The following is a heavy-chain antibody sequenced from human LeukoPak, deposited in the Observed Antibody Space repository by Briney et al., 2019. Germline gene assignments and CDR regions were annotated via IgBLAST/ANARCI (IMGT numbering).Heavy chain of an antibody. CDR3: ARVLLWFGELWFDP. D-gene: IGHD3-10*01. V-gene: IGHV4-59*11. J-gene: IGHJ5*02. Sequence: SETLSLTCTVSGGFISSHYWSWIRQPPGKGLEWIGYIYYSGSTNYNPSLKSRVTISVDTSKNQFSLKLSSVTAADTAVYYCARVLLWFGELWFDPWGQGTLVTVSS. CDR1: GGFISSHY. CDR2: IYYSGST.